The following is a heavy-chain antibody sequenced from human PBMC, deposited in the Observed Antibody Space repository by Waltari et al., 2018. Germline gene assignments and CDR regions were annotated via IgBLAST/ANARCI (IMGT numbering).Heavy chain of an antibody. Sequence: QVQLQESGQGLVKPSQTLSLTCTVSGCPLSSGDYSWRWIRQPPGKGLEGIGYIYYSGRTYYNPALKSRVTISVDTSKNQFSLKLSSVTAADPAVYYCARGLKGWFDPWGQGTLVTVSS. CDR1: GCPLSSGDYS. CDR2: IYYSGRT. J-gene: IGHJ5*02. V-gene: IGHV4-30-4*08. CDR3: ARGLKGWFDP.